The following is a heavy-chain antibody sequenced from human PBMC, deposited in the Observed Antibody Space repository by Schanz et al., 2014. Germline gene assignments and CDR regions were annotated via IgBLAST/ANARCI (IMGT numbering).Heavy chain of an antibody. CDR1: GFTFRGYA. Sequence: EVQLLESGGGLVQPGGSLRLSCAASGFTFRGYAMSWVRQAPGKGLEWVSFIYIGGNTYYADSVKGRFTISRDNSKNTVYIQMNSLRAEDTAVYYCARGGPAYYFDDWGQGILVTVSS. CDR2: IYIGGNT. CDR3: ARGGPAYYFDD. V-gene: IGHV3-66*01. J-gene: IGHJ4*02.